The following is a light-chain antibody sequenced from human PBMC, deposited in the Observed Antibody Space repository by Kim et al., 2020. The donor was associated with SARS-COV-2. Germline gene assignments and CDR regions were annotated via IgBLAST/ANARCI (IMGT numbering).Light chain of an antibody. CDR3: GTWDSSLSAWV. CDR2: ESN. Sequence: QSVLTQPPSMSAAPGQKVTISCSGSSSNIGSNYVSWYQQLPAAAPKLVIFESNKRPSGIPDRFSGSKSGSSATLGITGLQTGDEADYYCGTWDSSLSAWVFGGGTQLTVL. V-gene: IGLV1-51*02. J-gene: IGLJ3*02. CDR1: SSNIGSNY.